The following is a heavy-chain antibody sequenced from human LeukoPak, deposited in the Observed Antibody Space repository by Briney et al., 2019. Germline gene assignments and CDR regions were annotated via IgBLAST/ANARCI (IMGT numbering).Heavy chain of an antibody. CDR3: ARDHSRWYRLLDY. J-gene: IGHJ4*02. CDR2: ISSSSSYI. CDR1: GFTFSSYS. Sequence: PGGSLRLSCAASGFTFSSYSMNWVRQAPGKGLEWVSSISSSSSYIYYADSVKGRFTISRDNAKNSLYLQMNSLRAEDTAVYYCARDHSRWYRLLDYWGQGTLVTVSS. D-gene: IGHD6-13*01. V-gene: IGHV3-21*01.